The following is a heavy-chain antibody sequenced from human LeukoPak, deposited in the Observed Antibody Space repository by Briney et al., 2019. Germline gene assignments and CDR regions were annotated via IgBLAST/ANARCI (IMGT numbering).Heavy chain of an antibody. Sequence: PEASVKVSCKASGYTFTSYGISWVRQAPGQGLEWMGWISAYNGNTNYAQKLQGRVTMTTDTSTSTAYMELSSLRSEDTAVYYCARDNSVRDEAWWFNPWGQGTLVTVPS. D-gene: IGHD5-24*01. V-gene: IGHV1-18*01. CDR3: ARDNSVRDEAWWFNP. CDR1: GYTFTSYG. J-gene: IGHJ5*02. CDR2: ISAYNGNT.